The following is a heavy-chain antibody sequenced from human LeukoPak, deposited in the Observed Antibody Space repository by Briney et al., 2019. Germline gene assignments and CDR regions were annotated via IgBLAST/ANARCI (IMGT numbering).Heavy chain of an antibody. D-gene: IGHD4-11*01. CDR1: GFTVSSNY. J-gene: IGHJ1*01. V-gene: IGHV3-66*02. CDR3: ASVTTWYFQH. Sequence: GGSLRLSCAASGFTVSSNYMSWVRQAPGRGLEWVSVIYSGGSTYYADSVKGRFTIPRDNSKNTLYPQMNSLRAEDTAVYYCASVTTWYFQHWGQGTLVTVSS. CDR2: IYSGGST.